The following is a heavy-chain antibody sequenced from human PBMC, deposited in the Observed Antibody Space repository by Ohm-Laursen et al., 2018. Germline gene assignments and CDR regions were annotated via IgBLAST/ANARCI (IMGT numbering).Heavy chain of an antibody. Sequence: SLRLSCAASGFTFSNYAMHWVRQAPGKGLAWVSGITWNSGSIDYADSVKGRFTISRDNAKNSLYLQMNSLRAEDTALYYCAKDDGYYYDSSGPQSWGQGTLVTVSS. CDR3: AKDDGYYYDSSGPQS. D-gene: IGHD3-22*01. V-gene: IGHV3-9*01. CDR1: GFTFSNYA. J-gene: IGHJ5*02. CDR2: ITWNSGSI.